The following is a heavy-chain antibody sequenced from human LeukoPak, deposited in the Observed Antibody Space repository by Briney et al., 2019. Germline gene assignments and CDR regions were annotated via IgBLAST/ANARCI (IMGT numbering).Heavy chain of an antibody. D-gene: IGHD3-16*02. V-gene: IGHV3-15*01. CDR2: IKSKTDGGTT. CDR3: TTEYYDYVWGSYPYYFDY. CDR1: GFTFSNAW. Sequence: GGSLRLPCAASGFTFSNAWMSWVRQAPGKGLEWVGRIKSKTDGGTTDYAAPVKGRFTISRDDSKNTLYLQMNSLKTEDTAVYYCTTEYYDYVWGSYPYYFDYWGQGTLVTVSS. J-gene: IGHJ4*02.